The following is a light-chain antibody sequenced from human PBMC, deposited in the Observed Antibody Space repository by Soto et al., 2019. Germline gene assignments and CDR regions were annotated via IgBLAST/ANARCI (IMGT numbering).Light chain of an antibody. Sequence: QSVLTQPASVSGSPGQSITISCTGTSSDVGGYNYVSWYQQHPGKAPKLMIYEVNNRPSGISNRFSASKSGNTASLTISGLQAEDEADYYCSSYTSGSTVVFGGGTKLTVL. J-gene: IGLJ2*01. CDR1: SSDVGGYNY. CDR2: EVN. CDR3: SSYTSGSTVV. V-gene: IGLV2-14*01.